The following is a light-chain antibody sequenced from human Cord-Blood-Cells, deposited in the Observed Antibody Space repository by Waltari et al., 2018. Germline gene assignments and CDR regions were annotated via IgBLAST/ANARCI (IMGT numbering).Light chain of an antibody. Sequence: DIVMTQSPASLAVSLGERATINCKSSQSVLYSSNNKNYLAWYQQKTGQPPKLLIYWASTRESGVPDRFSGSGSGTDFTLTISSLQAEDVAVYYCQQYYSTPLTFGGGTKVEIK. CDR3: QQYYSTPLT. J-gene: IGKJ4*01. V-gene: IGKV4-1*01. CDR1: QSVLYSSNNKNY. CDR2: WAS.